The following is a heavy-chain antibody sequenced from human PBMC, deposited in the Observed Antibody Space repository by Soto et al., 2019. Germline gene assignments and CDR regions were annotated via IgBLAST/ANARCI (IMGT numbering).Heavy chain of an antibody. V-gene: IGHV1-46*01. CDR2: INPSGGST. CDR3: AREPHVVSGYGKPGGYYYYGLDV. Sequence: ASVKVSCKASGYTFTSYYMHWVRQAPGQGLEWMGIINPSGGSTSYAQKFQGRVTMTRDTSTSTVYMELSSLRSEDTAVYYCAREPHVVSGYGKPGGYYYYGLDVWGQGTTVTVSS. J-gene: IGHJ6*02. D-gene: IGHD6-25*01. CDR1: GYTFTSYY.